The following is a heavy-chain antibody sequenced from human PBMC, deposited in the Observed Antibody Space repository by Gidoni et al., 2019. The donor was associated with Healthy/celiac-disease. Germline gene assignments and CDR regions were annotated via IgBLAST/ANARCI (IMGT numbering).Heavy chain of an antibody. D-gene: IGHD3-10*01. CDR1: GGSVSSGSYY. J-gene: IGHJ6*04. Sequence: QVQPQESGPGLVMPSETLSLTCTVSGGSVSSGSYYWSWIRQPPGKGLEWIGYIYYSGSTNYNPSLKSRCTISGDTSKNQFSLKLSSVTAADTAVYYCARVGPDYYYGMDVWGKGTTVTVSS. CDR3: ARVGPDYYYGMDV. V-gene: IGHV4-61*01. CDR2: IYYSGST.